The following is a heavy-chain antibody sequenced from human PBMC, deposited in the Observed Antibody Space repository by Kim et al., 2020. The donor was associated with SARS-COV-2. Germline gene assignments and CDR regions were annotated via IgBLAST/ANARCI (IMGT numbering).Heavy chain of an antibody. D-gene: IGHD3-3*01. CDR2: IYYSGST. Sequence: SETLSLTCTVSGGSISSYYWSWIRQPPGKGLEWIGYIYYSGSTNYNPSLKSRVTISVDTSKNQFSLKLSSVTAADTAVYYCARMYYDFWSGYYYYYYGM. J-gene: IGHJ6*01. CDR3: ARMYYDFWSGYYYYYYGM. CDR1: GGSISSYY. V-gene: IGHV4-59*01.